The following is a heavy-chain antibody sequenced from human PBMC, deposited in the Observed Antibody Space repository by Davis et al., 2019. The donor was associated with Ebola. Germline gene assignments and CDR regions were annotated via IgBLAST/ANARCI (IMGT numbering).Heavy chain of an antibody. D-gene: IGHD1-26*01. Sequence: GGSLRLSCAASGFTFSGSATHWVRQASGKGLEWVGRIRSKANSYATAYAASVKGRFTISRDDSKNTAYLQMNSLKTEDTAVYYCTSTTNLIDYWGQGTLVTVSS. CDR2: IRSKANSYAT. J-gene: IGHJ4*02. CDR3: TSTTNLIDY. V-gene: IGHV3-73*01. CDR1: GFTFSGSA.